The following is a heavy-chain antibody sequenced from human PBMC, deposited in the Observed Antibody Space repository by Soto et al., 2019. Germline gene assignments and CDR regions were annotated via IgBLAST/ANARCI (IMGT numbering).Heavy chain of an antibody. J-gene: IGHJ4*02. CDR3: AIAKSSSWHNFDY. D-gene: IGHD6-13*01. CDR1: GFIFSTYT. V-gene: IGHV3-30-3*01. Sequence: GGSLRLSCAASGFIFSTYTMHWVRQAPGKGLEWLTVMSYDGSQKYYADSMKGRLTISRDNSKNTLYLQMTSLRAEDTAVYHCAIAKSSSWHNFDYWGQGTLVTVSS. CDR2: MSYDGSQK.